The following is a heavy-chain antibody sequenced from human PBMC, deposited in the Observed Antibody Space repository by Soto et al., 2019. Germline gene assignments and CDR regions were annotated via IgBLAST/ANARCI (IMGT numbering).Heavy chain of an antibody. D-gene: IGHD6-19*01. Sequence: QVQLQESGPGLVKPSQTLSLTCTVSGGSISSGGYYWSWLRQHPGKGLEWIGYIFDSGTTYYNPSLKSPVTISVDPSKSPFSLRLTSVTATHTAVYYCASQASGWYPDYWGQGTLVTVSS. CDR3: ASQASGWYPDY. J-gene: IGHJ4*02. V-gene: IGHV4-31*01. CDR2: IFDSGTT. CDR1: GGSISSGGYY.